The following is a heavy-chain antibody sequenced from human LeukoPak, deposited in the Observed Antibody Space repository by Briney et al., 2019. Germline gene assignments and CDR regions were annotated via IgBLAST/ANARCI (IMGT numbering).Heavy chain of an antibody. Sequence: GGSLRLSCAASGFTFSDYYMSWIRQAPGKGLEWVSYISSSSDYTNYADSVKGRFTISRDNAKNSLYLQMNSLRAEDTAVYYCARDSSDYGDPYYFDYWGQGTLVTVSS. CDR2: ISSSSDYT. J-gene: IGHJ4*02. CDR1: GFTFSDYY. CDR3: ARDSSDYGDPYYFDY. V-gene: IGHV3-11*06. D-gene: IGHD4-17*01.